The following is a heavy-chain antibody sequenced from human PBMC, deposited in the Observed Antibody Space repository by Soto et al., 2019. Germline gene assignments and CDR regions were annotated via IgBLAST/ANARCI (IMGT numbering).Heavy chain of an antibody. CDR1: GFTFSSYA. J-gene: IGHJ4*02. D-gene: IGHD6-19*01. CDR3: ASAGSSGWYLVY. Sequence: GGSLRLSCAASGFTFSSYAMHWVRQAPGKGLEWVAVISYDGSNKYYADSVKGRFTISRDNSKNTLYLQMNSLRAEDTAVYYCASAGSSGWYLVYWGQGTLVTVSS. V-gene: IGHV3-30-3*01. CDR2: ISYDGSNK.